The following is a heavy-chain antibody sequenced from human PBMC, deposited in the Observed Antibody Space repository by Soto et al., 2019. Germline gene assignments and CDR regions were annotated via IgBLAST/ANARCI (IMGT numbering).Heavy chain of an antibody. Sequence: QTLSLTCAISGDSVSSNSAAWNWIRQSPSRGLEWLGRTYYRSKWYNDYAVSVKSRITINPDTSKNQFSLQLNSVTPEDTAVYYSAREVQWAGVAGLDYWGHGTLVTVSS. J-gene: IGHJ4*01. CDR1: GDSVSSNSAA. D-gene: IGHD6-19*01. V-gene: IGHV6-1*01. CDR3: AREVQWAGVAGLDY. CDR2: TYYRSKWYN.